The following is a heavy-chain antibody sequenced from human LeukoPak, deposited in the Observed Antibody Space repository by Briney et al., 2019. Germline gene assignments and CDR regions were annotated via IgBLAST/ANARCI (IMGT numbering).Heavy chain of an antibody. D-gene: IGHD2-8*01. Sequence: ASVKVSCQASGGIFNDYYIHWVRQAPGQGLEWMGWINPNSNGTNYAQKFQGRVTMTRDMSISTAYMDLRRLKHDDTAIYCCVRDPGMGRRYFDLWGRGTLLTVSS. J-gene: IGHJ2*01. CDR1: GGIFNDYY. CDR2: INPNSNGT. V-gene: IGHV1-2*02. CDR3: VRDPGMGRRYFDL.